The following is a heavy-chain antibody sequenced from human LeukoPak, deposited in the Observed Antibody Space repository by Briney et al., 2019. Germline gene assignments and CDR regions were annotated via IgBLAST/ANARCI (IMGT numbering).Heavy chain of an antibody. CDR1: GGSISSGSYY. CDR3: AGRKALTGYSNAFFDY. V-gene: IGHV4-61*02. J-gene: IGHJ4*02. CDR2: IYTSGST. D-gene: IGHD3-9*01. Sequence: SSETLSLTCTVSGGSISSGSYYWSWIRQPAGKGLEWIGRIYTSGSTNYNPSLKSRVTISVDTSKNQFSLKLSSVTAADTAVYYCAGRKALTGYSNAFFDYWGQGTLVTVSS.